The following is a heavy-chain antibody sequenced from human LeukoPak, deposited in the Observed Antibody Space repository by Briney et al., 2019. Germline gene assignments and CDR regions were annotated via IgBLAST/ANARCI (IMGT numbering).Heavy chain of an antibody. D-gene: IGHD6-19*01. V-gene: IGHV3-64*01. CDR1: GFTFSSYA. J-gene: IGHJ4*02. Sequence: GGSLRLSCAASGFTFSSYAMHWVRQAPGKGLEYVSAISSNGGSTYYANSVKGRFTISRDNSKNTLYLQMGSLRAEDMAVYYCARDSSGCPDYWGQGTLVTVSS. CDR3: ARDSSGCPDY. CDR2: ISSNGGST.